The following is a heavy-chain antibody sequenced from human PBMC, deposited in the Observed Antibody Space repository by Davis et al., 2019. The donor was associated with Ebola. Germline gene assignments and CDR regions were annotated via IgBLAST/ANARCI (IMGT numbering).Heavy chain of an antibody. CDR1: GYSFTTNW. Sequence: KVSCKGSGYSFTTNWIAWVRQMPGKGLEWMGIIYPSDSDTRYSPSFQGQVTISADKSINTAYLQWTSLKASDTAMYYCARKPGRALDYWGQGTLVTVSS. J-gene: IGHJ4*02. CDR3: ARKPGRALDY. D-gene: IGHD1-14*01. V-gene: IGHV5-51*01. CDR2: IYPSDSDT.